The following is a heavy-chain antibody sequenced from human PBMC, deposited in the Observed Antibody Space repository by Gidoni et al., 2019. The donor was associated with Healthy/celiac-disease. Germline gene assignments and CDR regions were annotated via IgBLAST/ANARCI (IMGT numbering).Heavy chain of an antibody. J-gene: IGHJ6*03. Sequence: QVQLVESGGGVVQPGRSLRLSCAASGFTFSSYGMHWVRQAPGKGLEWVAVIWYDGSNKYYADSGKGRFTISRDNSKNTLYLQMNSLRAEDTAVYYCARDGSGSYMDVWGKGTTVTVSS. V-gene: IGHV3-33*01. CDR3: ARDGSGSYMDV. CDR1: GFTFSSYG. CDR2: IWYDGSNK. D-gene: IGHD3-10*01.